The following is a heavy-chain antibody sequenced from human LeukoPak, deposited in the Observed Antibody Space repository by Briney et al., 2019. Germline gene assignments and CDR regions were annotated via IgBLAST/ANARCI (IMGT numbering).Heavy chain of an antibody. CDR3: ARVDDYGDREGAFDI. V-gene: IGHV3-21*01. CDR2: ISSSSSYI. CDR1: GFTFSSYS. J-gene: IGHJ3*02. Sequence: GSLRLSCAASGFTFSSYSMNWVRQAPGKGLEWVSSISSSSSYIYYADSVKGRFTISRGNAKNSLYLQMNSLRAEDTAVYYCARVDDYGDREGAFDIWGQGTMVIVSS. D-gene: IGHD4-17*01.